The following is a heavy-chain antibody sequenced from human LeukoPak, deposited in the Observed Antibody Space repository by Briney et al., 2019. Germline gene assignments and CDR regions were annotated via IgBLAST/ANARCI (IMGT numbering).Heavy chain of an antibody. D-gene: IGHD6-13*01. J-gene: IGHJ5*02. Sequence: PSETLSLICTVSGGSISSYYWSWIRQPAGKGLEWIGRIYASGSTYYNPSLKSRVTISVDTSKNQFSLKLSSVTAADTAVYYCARSIAAAGKGGWFDPWGQGTLVTVSS. CDR2: IYASGST. V-gene: IGHV4-4*07. CDR3: ARSIAAAGKGGWFDP. CDR1: GGSISSYY.